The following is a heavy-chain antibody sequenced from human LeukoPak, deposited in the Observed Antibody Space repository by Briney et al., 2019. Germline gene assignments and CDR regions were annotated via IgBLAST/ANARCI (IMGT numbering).Heavy chain of an antibody. CDR1: GGTFSSYA. D-gene: IGHD6-19*01. CDR2: IIPIFGTA. J-gene: IGHJ3*02. Sequence: SVKVSCKASGGTFSSYAISWVRQAPGQGLEWMGGIIPIFGTANYAQKFQGRVTITADESTSTAYMELSSLRSEDTAVYYCARADSSGWRDAFDIWGQGAMVTVSS. CDR3: ARADSSGWRDAFDI. V-gene: IGHV1-69*13.